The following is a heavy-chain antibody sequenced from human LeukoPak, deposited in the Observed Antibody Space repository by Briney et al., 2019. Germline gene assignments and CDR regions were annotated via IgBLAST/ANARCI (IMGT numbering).Heavy chain of an antibody. CDR2: ISNGKT. CDR3: VREAGYCAPVCVKTNWFDP. Sequence: GGSLRLSCAASGFPFSSHAMSWVRQPPGKGLEWVAAISNGKTYYADSVRGRFAISGDDSTNTVYLHMNSLRDEDMALYHCVREAGYCAPVCVKTNWFDPWGQGTLVTVSS. CDR1: GFPFSSHA. D-gene: IGHD2-15*01. V-gene: IGHV3-23*01. J-gene: IGHJ5*02.